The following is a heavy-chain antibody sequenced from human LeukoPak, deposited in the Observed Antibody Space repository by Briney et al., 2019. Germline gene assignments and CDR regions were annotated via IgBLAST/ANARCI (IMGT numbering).Heavy chain of an antibody. D-gene: IGHD3-16*01. CDR3: AKDYAVGSIGY. V-gene: IGHV3-23*01. CDR1: GFTFSDYY. Sequence: GGSLRLSCAASGFTFSDYYMSWIRQAPGKGLEWVSSISRSGESTFYADSVRGRFTISRDNSKNTVSLQMESLRAEDTALYYCAKDYAVGSIGYWGQGTLVTVSS. J-gene: IGHJ4*02. CDR2: ISRSGEST.